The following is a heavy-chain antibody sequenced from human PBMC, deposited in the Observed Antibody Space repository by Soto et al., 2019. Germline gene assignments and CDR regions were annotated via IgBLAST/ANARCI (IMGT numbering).Heavy chain of an antibody. D-gene: IGHD3-22*01. CDR3: ARDPPYHTYYDISSYYH. CDR2: IKEDGSEK. J-gene: IGHJ5*02. CDR1: GFTFSTYW. V-gene: IGHV3-7*01. Sequence: PGGSLRLSCAASGFTFSTYWMSWVRQAPGKGLQWVANIKEDGSEKYYVDSVKGRFTISRDNAKNSLYLQMNSLRAEDTAVYYCARDPPYHTYYDISSYYHWGQGTLVTVSS.